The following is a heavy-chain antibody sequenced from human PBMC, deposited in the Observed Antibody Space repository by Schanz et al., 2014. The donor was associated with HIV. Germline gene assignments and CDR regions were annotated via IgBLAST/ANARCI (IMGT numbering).Heavy chain of an antibody. J-gene: IGHJ3*01. V-gene: IGHV3-33*05. CDR1: GFTFDNYG. D-gene: IGHD2-15*01. CDR2: ISYDGTKK. CDR3: ARGGLGVVAEGNAFDL. Sequence: QVQLVESGGGVVQPGRSLRLSCVASGFTFDNYGMHWVRQAPGKGLEWVAVISYDGTKKHYADSMKGRFTISRDNARNSLYLQIRSLRAEDTAVYYCARGGLGVVAEGNAFDLWGQGTLVTVSS.